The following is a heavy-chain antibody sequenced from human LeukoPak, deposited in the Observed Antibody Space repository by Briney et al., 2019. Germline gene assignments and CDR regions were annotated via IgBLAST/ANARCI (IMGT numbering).Heavy chain of an antibody. Sequence: ASVKVSCKASGYTFTDYYMHWVRQAPGQGLEWMGWINPDSGGTNYAQKFQGRVTMTRDTSISTAYMEVSRLRSDDTAVYYCAISPGVMITFGGAPATDYFDYWGQGTLVTVSS. CDR1: GYTFTDYY. CDR3: AISPGVMITFGGAPATDYFDY. V-gene: IGHV1-2*02. J-gene: IGHJ4*02. D-gene: IGHD3-16*01. CDR2: INPDSGGT.